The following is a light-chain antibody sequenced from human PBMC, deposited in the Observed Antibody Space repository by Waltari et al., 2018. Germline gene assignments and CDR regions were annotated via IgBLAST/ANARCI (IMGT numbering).Light chain of an antibody. CDR3: SSFTDTHTLL. CDR2: DVT. V-gene: IGLV2-14*03. Sequence: QSALTQPASVSGSPGPSITIPCTGTSNDVGPSHFASWSQQHPGRAPQLMISDVTERPSGISYRFSGSKSANTASLTISGLLPEDEAIYYCSSFTDTHTLLFGGGTTVTVL. J-gene: IGLJ2*01. CDR1: SNDVGPSHF.